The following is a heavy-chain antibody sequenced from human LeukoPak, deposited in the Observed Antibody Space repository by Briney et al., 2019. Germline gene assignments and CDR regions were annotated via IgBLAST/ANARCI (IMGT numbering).Heavy chain of an antibody. J-gene: IGHJ4*02. CDR1: GFTFSSYS. V-gene: IGHV3-74*01. CDR2: LNSDGSTT. CDR3: ARGGYGAHMG. D-gene: IGHD4-17*01. Sequence: GGSLRLSCAASGFTFSSYSMNWVRQAPGKGLVWVSGLNSDGSTTGYADSVRGRFAISRDNAKSTLYLQMNSLRAEDTAVYYCARGGYGAHMGWGQGTLVTVSS.